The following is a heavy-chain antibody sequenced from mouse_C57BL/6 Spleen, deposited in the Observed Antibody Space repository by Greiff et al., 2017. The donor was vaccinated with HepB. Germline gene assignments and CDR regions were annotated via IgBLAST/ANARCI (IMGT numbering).Heavy chain of an antibody. CDR2: IDPSDSYT. D-gene: IGHD2-2*01. V-gene: IGHV1-50*01. J-gene: IGHJ3*01. CDR3: AIYGYDVWSFAY. CDR1: GYTFTSYW. Sequence: QVQLQQSGAELVKPGASVKLSCKASGYTFTSYWMQWVKQRPGQGLEWIGEIDPSDSYTNYNQKFKGKATLTVDTSSSTAYMQLSSLTSEDSAVYYCAIYGYDVWSFAYWGQGTLVTVSA.